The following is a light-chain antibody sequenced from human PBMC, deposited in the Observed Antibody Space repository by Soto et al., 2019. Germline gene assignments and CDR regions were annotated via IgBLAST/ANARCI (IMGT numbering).Light chain of an antibody. J-gene: IGKJ5*01. CDR3: QQFGSSLPIT. Sequence: TQIPSTLSASVGDRFTLSSTTSQSVNNNYLAWYQQKPGQSPRLLIYGASIRATAIPDRFSGSGSGTDFTLTISRLEPEDSAVYYCQQFGSSLPITFGQGTRLEIK. CDR1: QSVNNNY. CDR2: GAS. V-gene: IGKV3-20*01.